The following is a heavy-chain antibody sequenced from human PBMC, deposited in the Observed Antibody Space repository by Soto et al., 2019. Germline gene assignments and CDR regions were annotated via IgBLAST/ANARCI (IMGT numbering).Heavy chain of an antibody. V-gene: IGHV4-31*03. CDR2: ISYTGYT. J-gene: IGHJ3*02. CDR1: GGSIRSGGYY. Sequence: QVQLQVSGPGLVKPSQTLSLTCTVSGGSIRSGGYYWSWIRQHPGKGLEWIGYISYTGYTYYNPSLKSRTIISVDTSKNQFSLKLSSVTAADTAVYYCARGVLIWGQGTMVTVSS. CDR3: ARGVLI.